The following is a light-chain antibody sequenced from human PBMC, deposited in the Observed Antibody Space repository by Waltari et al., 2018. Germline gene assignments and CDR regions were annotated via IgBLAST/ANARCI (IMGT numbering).Light chain of an antibody. CDR2: DVT. Sequence: QSALAQPASVSGIPGQSIPISCTGTSSDMGGYNYVPCYQQHSGKAPKVILYDVTYRPSGISNRFSGSKSGNTASLTIYGLQAEDEAYYYCSSYTSNISWVFGGGTKLTVL. V-gene: IGLV2-14*03. CDR1: SSDMGGYNY. CDR3: SSYTSNISWV. J-gene: IGLJ3*02.